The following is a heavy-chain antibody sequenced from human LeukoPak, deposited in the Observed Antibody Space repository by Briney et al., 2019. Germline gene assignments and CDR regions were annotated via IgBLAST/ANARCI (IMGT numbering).Heavy chain of an antibody. V-gene: IGHV3-7*01. J-gene: IGHJ4*02. Sequence: PGGSLRLSCAASGFTFSSYWMSWVRQAPGKGLEWVANIKQDGSEKYYVDSVKGRFTISRDNAKNSLYLQMNSLRAEDTAVYYCARGGAAAARKRGVDYWGQGTLVTVSS. CDR2: IKQDGSEK. CDR3: ARGGAAAARKRGVDY. CDR1: GFTFSSYW. D-gene: IGHD6-13*01.